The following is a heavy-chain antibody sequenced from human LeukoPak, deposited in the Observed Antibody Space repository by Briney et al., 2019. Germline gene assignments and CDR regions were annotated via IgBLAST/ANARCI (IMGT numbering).Heavy chain of an antibody. CDR1: GGTFSSYA. V-gene: IGHV1-69*05. CDR2: VIPIFSTA. CDR3: ARDRSLYSRTWYVSRDGFDI. Sequence: SVKLSFEASGGTFSSYAISWVRQAPGHGLEWMGGVIPIFSTANYAQKFQGRVTITTDRSTSTDYMELSSMRSEDTAVYYCARDRSLYSRTWYVSRDGFDIWGQGTMVTVSS. J-gene: IGHJ3*02. D-gene: IGHD6-13*01.